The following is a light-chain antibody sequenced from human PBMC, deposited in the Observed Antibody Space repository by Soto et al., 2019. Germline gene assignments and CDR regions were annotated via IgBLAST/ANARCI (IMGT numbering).Light chain of an antibody. CDR1: QSISSY. J-gene: IGKJ3*01. Sequence: DIQMTQSPSSLSASVGDRVTITCRASQSISSYLNWYQQKPGKSPKLLIYAASSLQSRVPSSFIGSRTGTDITLPISSLQPKDFATYYCQQSYHTPHSTFGPGTKVDIK. CDR3: QQSYHTPHST. CDR2: AAS. V-gene: IGKV1-39*01.